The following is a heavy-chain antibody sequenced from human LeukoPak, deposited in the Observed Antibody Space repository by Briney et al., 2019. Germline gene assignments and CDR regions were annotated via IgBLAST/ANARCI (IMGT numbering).Heavy chain of an antibody. CDR3: ARGSVTHYYYYGMDV. V-gene: IGHV3-30-3*01. D-gene: IGHD4-11*01. J-gene: IGHJ6*02. Sequence: PGGSLRLSCAASGSTFSSYAMHWVRQAPGKGLEWVAVISYDGSNKYYADSVKGRFTISRDNSKNTLYLQMNSLRAEDTAVYYCARGSVTHYYYYGMDVWGQGTTVTVSS. CDR2: ISYDGSNK. CDR1: GSTFSSYA.